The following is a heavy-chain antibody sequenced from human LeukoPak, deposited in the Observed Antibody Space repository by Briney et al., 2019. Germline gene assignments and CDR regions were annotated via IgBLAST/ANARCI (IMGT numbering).Heavy chain of an antibody. Sequence: GGSLRLSCAASGFTFSSYAMHWVRQAPGKGLEWVAVISYDGSNKYYADSVKGRFTISRDNSRNTLYLQMNSLRAEDTAVYYCAKDRRIAAALFDYWGQGTLVTVSS. CDR2: ISYDGSNK. J-gene: IGHJ4*02. CDR1: GFTFSSYA. V-gene: IGHV3-30*04. D-gene: IGHD6-13*01. CDR3: AKDRRIAAALFDY.